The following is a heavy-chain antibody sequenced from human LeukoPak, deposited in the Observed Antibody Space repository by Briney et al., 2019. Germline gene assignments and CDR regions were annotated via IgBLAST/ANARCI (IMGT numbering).Heavy chain of an antibody. CDR3: ARDSANSRGTFDY. CDR1: GGTFSSYA. J-gene: IGHJ4*02. Sequence: GASVKVSCKASGGTFSSYAISWVRQAPGQGLEWMGRIIPILGIANYAQKFQGRVTITADKSTSTAYMELSSLRSEDTAVYYCARDSANSRGTFDYWGQGTLVTVSS. V-gene: IGHV1-69*04. D-gene: IGHD4/OR15-4a*01. CDR2: IIPILGIA.